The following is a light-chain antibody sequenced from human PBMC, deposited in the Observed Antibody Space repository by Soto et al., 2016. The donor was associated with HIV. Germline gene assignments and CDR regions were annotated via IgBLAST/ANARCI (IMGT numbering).Light chain of an antibody. CDR2: QDT. J-gene: IGLJ2*01. V-gene: IGLV3-1*01. Sequence: SYELTQSPSVSVSPEQTASITCSGDKLGNKDVCWYQQRPGQSPVLVIYQDTKRPSGIPERFSGSNSGNTATLTISGAQAMDEADYYCQAWDRSTAVVFGGGTKLTRP. CDR1: KLGNKD. CDR3: QAWDRSTAVV.